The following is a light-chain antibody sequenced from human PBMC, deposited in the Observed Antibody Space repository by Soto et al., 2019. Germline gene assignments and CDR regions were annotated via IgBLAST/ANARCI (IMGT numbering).Light chain of an antibody. CDR2: GAS. CDR3: QQYNNWPRT. Sequence: EIVMTQSPPTLSVSPGERATLSCRASQSVSSNLAWYQQKPCQAPRLLIYGASTRATGIPARFSGSGSGTEFTLTISSLQSEDFAVYYCQQYNNWPRTFGQGTKVEIK. V-gene: IGKV3-15*01. J-gene: IGKJ1*01. CDR1: QSVSSN.